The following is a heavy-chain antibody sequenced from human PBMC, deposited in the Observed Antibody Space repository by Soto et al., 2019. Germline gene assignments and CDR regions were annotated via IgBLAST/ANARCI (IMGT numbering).Heavy chain of an antibody. CDR1: GHTFSGHH. Sequence: QVHLVQSGAEVKKPGASLKVSCKASGHTFSGHHMHWVRQAPGHGLEWMTYIDLDTGNTASSQKFQGRVTTTRDTSFTTAYMDLSGLGSDDTALYYCVLERTGTWGFDYWGQGTRVTVSS. CDR2: IDLDTGNT. CDR3: VLERTGTWGFDY. D-gene: IGHD1-1*01. J-gene: IGHJ4*02. V-gene: IGHV1-2*02.